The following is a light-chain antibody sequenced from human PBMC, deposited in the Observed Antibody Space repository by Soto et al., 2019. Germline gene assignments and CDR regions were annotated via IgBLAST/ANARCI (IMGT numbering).Light chain of an antibody. CDR3: QQYNAYPWT. V-gene: IGKV1-5*01. Sequence: DIQMTQTPSTLSACVGDRVTITCGASQSISSWLAWYQQKPGKSPKLLIYDASSLESGVPSRFSGSGSGTEFTLTISSLQPDDFATFYCQQYNAYPWTFGQGTNVDI. CDR1: QSISSW. CDR2: DAS. J-gene: IGKJ1*01.